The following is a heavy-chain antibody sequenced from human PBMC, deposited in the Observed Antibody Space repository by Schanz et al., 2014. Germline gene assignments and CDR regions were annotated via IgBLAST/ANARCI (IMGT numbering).Heavy chain of an antibody. Sequence: VQLVESGGGVVQPGRSLRLSCAASGFNFRNYGMHWVRQAPGKGLEWVSYISNSGTTIYYADSVKGRFTISRDNAKNSLYLQMNSLRVEDTAVYYCARDLISSGWYGWGQGTLVTVSS. V-gene: IGHV3-48*04. CDR2: ISNSGTTI. CDR1: GFNFRNYG. D-gene: IGHD6-19*01. CDR3: ARDLISSGWYG. J-gene: IGHJ4*02.